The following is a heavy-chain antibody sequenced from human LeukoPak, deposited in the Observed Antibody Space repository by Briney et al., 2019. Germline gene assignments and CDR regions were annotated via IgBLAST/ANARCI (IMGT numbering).Heavy chain of an antibody. D-gene: IGHD3-10*01. CDR3: AKEAAYYYGSGSYYNYFQH. CDR2: ISGSGGST. CDR1: GFTFSSYA. V-gene: IGHV3-23*01. J-gene: IGHJ1*01. Sequence: GGSLRLSCAASGFTFSSYAMSWVRQAPGKGLEWVSAISGSGGSTYYADSVKGRFTISRDNSKNTLYLQMNSLRAEDTAIYYCAKEAAYYYGSGSYYNYFQHWGQGTLVTVSS.